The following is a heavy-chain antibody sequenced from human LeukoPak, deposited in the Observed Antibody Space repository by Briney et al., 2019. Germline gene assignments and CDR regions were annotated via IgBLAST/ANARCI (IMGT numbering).Heavy chain of an antibody. J-gene: IGHJ4*02. V-gene: IGHV3-23*01. CDR3: ASLRQYYGSGSYDY. D-gene: IGHD3-10*01. Sequence: GGSLRLSCAASGFTFSSYAMSWVRQAPGKGLEWVSAISGSGGSTYYADSVKGRFTISKDNAKNTLYLQMNSLRAEDTAVYYCASLRQYYGSGSYDYWGQGTLVTVSS. CDR1: GFTFSSYA. CDR2: ISGSGGST.